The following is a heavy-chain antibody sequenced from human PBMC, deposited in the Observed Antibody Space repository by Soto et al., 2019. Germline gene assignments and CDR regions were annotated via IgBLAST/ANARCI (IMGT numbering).Heavy chain of an antibody. V-gene: IGHV4-39*01. Sequence: SETLSLTCTGSGGSVSSSSYYWGWIRQPPGKGLEWIGSLYYTGSTYYNLSLKSRVSISVDTSNNQFSLRLSSVTAADTAVYFCARGQDRSKGGDNWAQGTLVTVSS. D-gene: IGHD3-22*01. CDR1: GGSVSSSSYY. J-gene: IGHJ4*02. CDR3: ARGQDRSKGGDN. CDR2: LYYTGST.